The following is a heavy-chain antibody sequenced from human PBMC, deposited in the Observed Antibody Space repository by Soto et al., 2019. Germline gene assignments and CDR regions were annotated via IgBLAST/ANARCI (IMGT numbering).Heavy chain of an antibody. Sequence: PSETLSLTCTVSAGSISSGDYYWSWLRQPPGKGLEWIGYIYYSGSTYYKPSLKSRVTISVDRSKNQFSLKLSSVTAADAAVYYCARGVYRASDLGYWGQGTLVTVSS. J-gene: IGHJ4*02. CDR1: AGSISSGDYY. D-gene: IGHD6-6*01. CDR2: IYYSGST. V-gene: IGHV4-30-4*01. CDR3: ARGVYRASDLGY.